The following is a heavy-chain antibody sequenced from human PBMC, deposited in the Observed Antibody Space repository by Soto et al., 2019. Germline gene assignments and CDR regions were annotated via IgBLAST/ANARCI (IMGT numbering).Heavy chain of an antibody. V-gene: IGHV2-5*02. D-gene: IGHD5-12*01. Sequence: QITLKASVPTLVNPTQPLTLTCTFSGFSLSTSGVGVGWIRQPPGKALEWLALIYWDDYKRYSPSLKRRLTITKSTSKNQVVLTMTNRAPLDTATYSCAPVYGGYDNLDYWGQGTLVTVSS. CDR3: APVYGGYDNLDY. CDR1: GFSLSTSGVG. J-gene: IGHJ4*02. CDR2: IYWDDYK.